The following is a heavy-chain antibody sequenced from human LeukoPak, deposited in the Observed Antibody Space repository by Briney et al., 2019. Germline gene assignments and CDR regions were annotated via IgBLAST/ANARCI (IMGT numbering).Heavy chain of an antibody. CDR1: GGSFRGYF. V-gene: IGHV4-34*01. J-gene: IGHJ6*03. CDR3: ARGNSGSHWGDHYFYMDV. D-gene: IGHD1-26*01. Sequence: SETLSLTCAVYGGSFRGYFWGWVRQTPGKGPEWLGEITHNGGTNYMPSLSGRVSVFQDVSKNQFSLKLSSVTAADTGVYYCARGNSGSHWGDHYFYMDVWGKGTTVIVSS. CDR2: ITHNGGT.